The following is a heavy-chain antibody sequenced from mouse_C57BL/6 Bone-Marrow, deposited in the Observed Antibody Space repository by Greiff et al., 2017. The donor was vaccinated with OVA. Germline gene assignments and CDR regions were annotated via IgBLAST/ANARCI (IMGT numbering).Heavy chain of an antibody. CDR3: ARDERYGSWYFDV. CDR1: GYSITSGYY. J-gene: IGHJ1*03. D-gene: IGHD1-1*01. V-gene: IGHV3-6*01. Sequence: EVKLMESGPGLVKPSQSLSLTCSVTGYSITSGYYWNWIRQFPGNKLEWMGYISYDGSNNYNPSLKNRISITRDTSKNQFFLKLNSVTTEDTATYYCARDERYGSWYFDVWGTGTTVTVSS. CDR2: ISYDGSN.